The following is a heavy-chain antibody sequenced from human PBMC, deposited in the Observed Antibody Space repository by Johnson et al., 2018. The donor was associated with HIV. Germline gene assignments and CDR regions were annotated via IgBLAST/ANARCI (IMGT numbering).Heavy chain of an antibody. CDR3: ARDPGSITLVRGDAFDI. D-gene: IGHD3-10*01. Sequence: VQVVESGGGLVKPGGSLSLSCAASGFTFRSYGMHWVRQATGKGLEWVSATGTVGDTYYPGSVKGQFSISREIAKNCLYMQMNSLRAEDTAVYYCARDPGSITLVRGDAFDIWGQGTVVTISS. CDR2: TGTVGDT. V-gene: IGHV3-13*01. J-gene: IGHJ3*02. CDR1: GFTFRSYG.